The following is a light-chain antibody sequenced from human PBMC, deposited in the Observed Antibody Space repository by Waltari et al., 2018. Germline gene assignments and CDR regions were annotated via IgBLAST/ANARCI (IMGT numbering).Light chain of an antibody. CDR2: KNE. CDR3: AAWDDSLSGYV. Sequence: QSVLTQPPSASGTPGERVTISCSGSTSNVGTKTVNWYQHFPGMAPKLLIYKNEQRHSGVPDRFSGSKSGTSASLAISGLQSEDEAVYYCAAWDDSLSGYVFGTGTKVSV. V-gene: IGLV1-44*01. J-gene: IGLJ1*01. CDR1: TSNVGTKT.